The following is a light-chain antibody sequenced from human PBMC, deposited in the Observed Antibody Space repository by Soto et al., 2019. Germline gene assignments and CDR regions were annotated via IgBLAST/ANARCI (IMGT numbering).Light chain of an antibody. Sequence: PGERATLSCRASQSVSSSFLAWYQQKPGQAPRLLIYDASSRATGIPDRFSGSGSGTDFTLTISRLEPEDFAVYYCQQYGSSLPLTFGGGTKVEIK. J-gene: IGKJ4*01. V-gene: IGKV3-20*01. CDR3: QQYGSSLPLT. CDR1: QSVSSSF. CDR2: DAS.